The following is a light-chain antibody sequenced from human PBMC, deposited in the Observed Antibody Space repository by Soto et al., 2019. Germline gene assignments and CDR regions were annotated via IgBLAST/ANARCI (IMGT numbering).Light chain of an antibody. Sequence: DIPMTQSPSTLSASVGDRVTITCRASQSTSTWLAWYQQRPGKTPKLLISEASKLESGVPSRFSGSGSGTEFTLTISSLQPDDFATYYCQQYITYPYAFGQGTKVEIK. CDR1: QSTSTW. J-gene: IGKJ1*01. CDR2: EAS. CDR3: QQYITYPYA. V-gene: IGKV1-5*03.